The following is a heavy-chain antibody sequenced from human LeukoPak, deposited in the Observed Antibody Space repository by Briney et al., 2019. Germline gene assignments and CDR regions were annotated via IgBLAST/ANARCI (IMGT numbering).Heavy chain of an antibody. V-gene: IGHV4-59*01. CDR2: IYYSGST. CDR1: GGSISGYY. J-gene: IGHJ4*02. Sequence: SETLSLTCTVSGGSISGYYWSWIRQPPGKGLEWIGYIYYSGSTNYNPSLKSRVTISVDTSKNQFSLKLSSVTAADTAVYYCARDFRGSSWSNYFDYWGQGTLVTVSS. D-gene: IGHD6-13*01. CDR3: ARDFRGSSWSNYFDY.